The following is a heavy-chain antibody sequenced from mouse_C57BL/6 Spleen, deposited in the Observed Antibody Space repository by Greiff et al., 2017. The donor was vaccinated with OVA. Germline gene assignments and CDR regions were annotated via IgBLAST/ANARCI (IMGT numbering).Heavy chain of an antibody. D-gene: IGHD1-1*01. CDR3: ASTPTTVVATGGCDY. CDR2: IDPSDSYT. V-gene: IGHV1-69*01. Sequence: QVQLQQPGAELVMPGASVKLSCKASGYTFTSYWMHWVKQRPGQGLEWIGEIDPSDSYTNYNQKFKGKSTLTVDKSSSTAYMQISSLTSEDSAIYYCASTPTTVVATGGCDYWGQGTTLTVSS. CDR1: GYTFTSYW. J-gene: IGHJ2*01.